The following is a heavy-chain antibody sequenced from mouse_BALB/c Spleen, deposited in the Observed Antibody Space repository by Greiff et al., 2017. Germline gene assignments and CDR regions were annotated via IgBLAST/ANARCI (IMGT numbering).Heavy chain of an antibody. CDR2: ISSGGST. CDR3: ARVGAYYYGSSYPYWYFDV. J-gene: IGHJ1*01. CDR1: GFTFSSYA. V-gene: IGHV5-6-5*01. D-gene: IGHD1-1*01. Sequence: DVMLVESGGGLVKPGGSLKLSCAASGFTFSSYAMSWVRQTPEKRLEWVASISSGGSTYYPDSVKGRFTISRDNARNILYLQMSSLRSEDTAMYYCARVGAYYYGSSYPYWYFDVWGAGTTVTVSS.